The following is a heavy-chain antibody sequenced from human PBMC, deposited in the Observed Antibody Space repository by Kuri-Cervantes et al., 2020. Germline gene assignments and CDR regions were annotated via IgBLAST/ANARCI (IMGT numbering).Heavy chain of an antibody. Sequence: ASVKVSCKASGYTFTSYGVSWVRQAPGQGLEWMGWISAYSGNTNYAQKLQGRVTMTRDTSTSTVYMELSSLRSEDTAVYYCARGRRMAVAGTWFDYWGQGTLVTVSS. CDR3: ARGRRMAVAGTWFDY. CDR1: GYTFTSYG. CDR2: ISAYSGNT. V-gene: IGHV1-18*01. J-gene: IGHJ4*02. D-gene: IGHD6-19*01.